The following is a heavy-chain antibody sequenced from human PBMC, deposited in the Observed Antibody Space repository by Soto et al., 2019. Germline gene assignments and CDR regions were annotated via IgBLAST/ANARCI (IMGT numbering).Heavy chain of an antibody. D-gene: IGHD5-18*01. CDR3: AIPSKESSYGYDY. CDR2: IYTSGST. V-gene: IGHV4-4*07. J-gene: IGHJ4*02. CDR1: GGSISSYY. Sequence: SETLSLTCTVSGGSISSYYWSWIRQPAGKGLEWIGRIYTSGSTNYNPSLKSRVTMSVDTSKNQFSLKLSSVTAADTTVYYCAIPSKESSYGYDYWRQRTLVTVSS.